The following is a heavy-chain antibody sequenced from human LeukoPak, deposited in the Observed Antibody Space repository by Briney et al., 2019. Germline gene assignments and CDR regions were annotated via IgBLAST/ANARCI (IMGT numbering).Heavy chain of an antibody. D-gene: IGHD2-15*01. CDR3: AKGRAVVVAATNYYMDV. V-gene: IGHV3-30*02. J-gene: IGHJ6*03. Sequence: PGGSLRLSCAASGFTFSSYGMHWVRQAPGKGLEWVAFIRYDGSNKYYADSVKGRFTISRDNSKNTLYLQMNSLRAGDTAVYYCAKGRAVVVAATNYYMDVWGKGTTVTVSS. CDR2: IRYDGSNK. CDR1: GFTFSSYG.